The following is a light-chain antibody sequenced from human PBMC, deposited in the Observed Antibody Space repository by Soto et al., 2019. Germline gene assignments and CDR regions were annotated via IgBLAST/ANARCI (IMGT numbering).Light chain of an antibody. Sequence: IVMMQSPATLSLSPGESLTLSCRASQLFCSNLAWYQPKPGQAPRRRIYGVSTRDTGVPDRLSGSGSGTDFTLTISRLEPEDFAVYYCQQYAGSSTFGQGTKVDI. V-gene: IGKV3-20*01. CDR3: QQYAGSST. CDR2: GVS. CDR1: QLFCSN. J-gene: IGKJ1*01.